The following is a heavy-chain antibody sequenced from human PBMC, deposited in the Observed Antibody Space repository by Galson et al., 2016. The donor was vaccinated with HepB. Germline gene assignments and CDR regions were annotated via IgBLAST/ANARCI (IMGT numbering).Heavy chain of an antibody. CDR1: GYSFVNYW. CDR3: ARRYCLSCGPESRWLDP. Sequence: QSGAEVKKPGESLKISCKASGYSFVNYWIVWVRQMPGKGLEWMGIINPADSETRYSPSFQGQVTISADRSISTAFLQWNSLRASDTAMYSCARRYCLSCGPESRWLDPWGQGTLVTVSA. V-gene: IGHV5-51*01. J-gene: IGHJ5*02. CDR2: INPADSET. D-gene: IGHD2-21*01.